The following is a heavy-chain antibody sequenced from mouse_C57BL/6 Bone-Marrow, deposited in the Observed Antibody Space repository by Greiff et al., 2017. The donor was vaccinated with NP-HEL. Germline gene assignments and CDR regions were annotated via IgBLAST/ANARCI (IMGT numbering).Heavy chain of an antibody. V-gene: IGHV1-52*01. Sequence: QVQLQQPGAELVRPGSSVKLSCKASGYTFTSYWMHWVKQRPIQGLEWIGNIDPSDSDTHYNQKFKDKATLTLDKSSSTAYMQLSSLTSEDSAVYYCARTVGSPWFAYWGQGTLVTVSA. CDR3: ARTVGSPWFAY. CDR1: GYTFTSYW. J-gene: IGHJ3*01. D-gene: IGHD1-1*02. CDR2: IDPSDSDT.